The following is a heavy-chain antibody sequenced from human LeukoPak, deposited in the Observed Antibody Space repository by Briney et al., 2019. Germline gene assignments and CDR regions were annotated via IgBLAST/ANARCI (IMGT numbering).Heavy chain of an antibody. V-gene: IGHV3-9*01. D-gene: IGHD6-19*01. Sequence: PGGSLRLSCAASGFTFDDYAMHWVRQAPGKGLEWVSVISWNSGSIGYADSVKGRFTISRDNSNNLVYLQMNNLRAEDTAEYYCAKRARYNSARATDFDSWGQGTQVTVSS. J-gene: IGHJ4*02. CDR3: AKRARYNSARATDFDS. CDR1: GFTFDDYA. CDR2: ISWNSGSI.